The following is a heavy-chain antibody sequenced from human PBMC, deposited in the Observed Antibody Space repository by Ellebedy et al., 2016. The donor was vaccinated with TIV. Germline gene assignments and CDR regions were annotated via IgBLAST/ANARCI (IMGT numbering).Heavy chain of an antibody. CDR3: ARATVTPILDY. CDR2: IYGGGTT. Sequence: GESLKISCAASGFTFSTYWMHWVRQAPGKGLEWVSVIYGGGTTYYANSVKGRFTISRQKSKNSLDLQMNNLRVEDTAVYYCARATVTPILDYWGQGTLVTVSS. V-gene: IGHV3-53*04. CDR1: GFTFSTYW. D-gene: IGHD4-17*01. J-gene: IGHJ4*02.